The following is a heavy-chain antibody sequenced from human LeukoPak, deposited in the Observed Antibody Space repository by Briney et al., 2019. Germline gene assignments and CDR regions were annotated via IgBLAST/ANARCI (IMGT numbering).Heavy chain of an antibody. Sequence: SETLSLTCTVSGGSISSYYWSWIRQPPGKGLEWIGYIYYSGSTNYNPSLKSRVTISVDTSKNQFSLKLSSVTAADTAVYYCARHDFWSGYSYYWGQGTLVTVSS. J-gene: IGHJ4*02. CDR3: ARHDFWSGYSYY. CDR1: GGSISSYY. V-gene: IGHV4-59*08. CDR2: IYYSGST. D-gene: IGHD3-3*01.